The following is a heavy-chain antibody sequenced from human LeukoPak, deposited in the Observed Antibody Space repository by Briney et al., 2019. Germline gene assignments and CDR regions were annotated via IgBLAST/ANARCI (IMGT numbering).Heavy chain of an antibody. J-gene: IGHJ5*02. V-gene: IGHV4-31*03. CDR1: GGSISSGSDY. CDR3: ARVSCSSASCYGGGWFDP. Sequence: SETLSLTCTVSGGSISSGSDYWSWIRQLPGKGLEWIGYIYNTGSTYYNPSLESRVTLSVDTSKNQFSLKLSSVTAADTAVYYCARVSCSSASCYGGGWFDPWGQGTLVTVSS. CDR2: IYNTGST. D-gene: IGHD2-2*01.